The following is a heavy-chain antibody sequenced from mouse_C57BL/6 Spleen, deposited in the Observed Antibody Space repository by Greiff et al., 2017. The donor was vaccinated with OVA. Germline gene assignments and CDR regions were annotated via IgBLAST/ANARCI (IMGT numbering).Heavy chain of an antibody. V-gene: IGHV1-55*01. Sequence: QVQLQQPGAELVKPGASVKMSCKASGYTFTSYWITWVKQRPGQGLEWMGDIYPGSGCTNYNEKFKSKATLTVDTSSSTAYMQLSSLTSEDSAVYYCANYYGNSFGCWGQGTTLTVSS. J-gene: IGHJ2*01. D-gene: IGHD2-1*01. CDR3: ANYYGNSFGC. CDR2: IYPGSGCT. CDR1: GYTFTSYW.